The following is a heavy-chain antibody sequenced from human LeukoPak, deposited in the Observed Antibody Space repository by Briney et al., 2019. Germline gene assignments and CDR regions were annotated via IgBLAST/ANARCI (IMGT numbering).Heavy chain of an antibody. D-gene: IGHD6-19*01. CDR2: INAGNGNT. Sequence: ASVKVSCKASGYTFTSYAMHWVRQAPGQRLEWMGWINAGNGNTKYSQKFQGRVTITADESTSTAYMELSSLRSEDTAVYYCAREGGWFDAFDIWGQGTMVTVSS. V-gene: IGHV1-3*01. CDR3: AREGGWFDAFDI. CDR1: GYTFTSYA. J-gene: IGHJ3*02.